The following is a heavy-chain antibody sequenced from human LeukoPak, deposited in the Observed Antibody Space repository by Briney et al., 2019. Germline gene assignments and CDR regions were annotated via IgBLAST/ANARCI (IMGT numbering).Heavy chain of an antibody. V-gene: IGHV3-74*01. Sequence: GGSLRLSCAASGFTFTKNWMHWVRQAPGKGLVWVSLIKDDGTTTAYADSVKGRFTISRDNAKNTMYLQMNSLRAEDTAIYYCARDRFHAVESWGQGTLVTVSS. D-gene: IGHD3-16*01. CDR1: GFTFTKNW. CDR2: IKDDGTTT. J-gene: IGHJ5*01. CDR3: ARDRFHAVES.